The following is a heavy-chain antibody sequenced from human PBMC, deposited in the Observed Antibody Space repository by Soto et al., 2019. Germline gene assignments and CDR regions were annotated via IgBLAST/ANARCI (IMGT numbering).Heavy chain of an antibody. CDR1: GFTFSSYT. D-gene: IGHD6-19*01. CDR2: ISYDSSTI. CDR3: ARDRHSSGWPFDY. J-gene: IGHJ4*02. V-gene: IGHV3-30-3*01. Sequence: PGGSLRLSCAASGFTFSSYTIHWVRQAPGKGLEWVAVISYDSSTIYFADSVKGRFTISRDNSKNTLYLQMNSLKAEDTAVYYCARDRHSSGWPFDYWGQGTLVTVSS.